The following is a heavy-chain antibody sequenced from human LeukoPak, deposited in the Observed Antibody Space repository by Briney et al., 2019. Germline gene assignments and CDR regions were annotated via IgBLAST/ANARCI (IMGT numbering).Heavy chain of an antibody. V-gene: IGHV3-21*01. J-gene: IGHJ4*02. Sequence: GRSLRLSCAASGFTFGSYAMHWVRQAPGKGLEWVSSITDSGSHTFSADSVKGRFTISRDNAKNSLFLQMDSLRAEDTALYYCATDMVAATTKALDYWGQGALVTVSS. D-gene: IGHD1-26*01. CDR3: ATDMVAATTKALDY. CDR2: ITDSGSHT. CDR1: GFTFGSYA.